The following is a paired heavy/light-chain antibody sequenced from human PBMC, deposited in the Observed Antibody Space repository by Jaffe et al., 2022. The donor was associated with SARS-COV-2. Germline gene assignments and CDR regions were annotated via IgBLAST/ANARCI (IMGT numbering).Light chain of an antibody. CDR1: QTISNF. V-gene: IGKV1-39*01. CDR3: QQSYSTPWT. Sequence: DIQMTQSPSSLSASAGDRVTITCRANQTISNFLNWYQQNPGKAPKLLIYDASNLQTGVPSRFRGSGSGTDFTLIISSLRPEDFATYFCQQSYSTPWTFGQGTKVETK. CDR2: DAS. J-gene: IGKJ1*01.
Heavy chain of an antibody. V-gene: IGHV4-31*03. CDR2: MSHSGSS. J-gene: IGHJ4*02. D-gene: IGHD6-19*01. CDR1: GGSISRGGYY. Sequence: QVQLQESGPRLVKPSQTLSLTCSVSGGSISRGGYYWTWIRQHPGEGLEWMGYMSHSGSSYYNPSLKSRVAISRDTSKNQFSLNLSSVTAADTAVYYCARGDMGSSGWFQKSFFDSWGQGTLVTVSP. CDR3: ARGDMGSSGWFQKSFFDS.